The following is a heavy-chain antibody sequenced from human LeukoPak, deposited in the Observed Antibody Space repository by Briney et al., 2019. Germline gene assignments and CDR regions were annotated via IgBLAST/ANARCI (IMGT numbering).Heavy chain of an antibody. CDR1: GGSLSSSSYY. D-gene: IGHD1-1*01. Sequence: SETLSLTCTVSGGSLSSSSYYWGWLRQPPGKGLEWIGFISYSGSTNYNPSLKSRVTISVDTSKNQFSLKLSSVTAADTAVYYCANWNGYWGQGTLVTVSS. V-gene: IGHV4-61*01. J-gene: IGHJ4*02. CDR2: ISYSGST. CDR3: ANWNGY.